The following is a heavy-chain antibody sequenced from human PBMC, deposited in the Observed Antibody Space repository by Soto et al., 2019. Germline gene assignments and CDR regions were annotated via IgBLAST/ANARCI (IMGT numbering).Heavy chain of an antibody. J-gene: IGHJ4*02. CDR3: ARSLFWQQWLVGFDT. CDR2: TIPMFATA. V-gene: IGHV1-69*01. Sequence: QVHLVQSGAEVKKPGSSVKVSCKASGGSFSNYIFAWVRQAPGQGLEWMGGTIPMFATAQYAQKLQGRVTITADESKSTVDMDLTRLTSGGTAVYYCARSLFWQQWLVGFDTWGQGTLVTVSS. CDR1: GGSFSNYI. D-gene: IGHD6-19*01.